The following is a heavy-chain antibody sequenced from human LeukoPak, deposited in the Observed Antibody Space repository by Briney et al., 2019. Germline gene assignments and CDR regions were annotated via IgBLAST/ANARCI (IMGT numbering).Heavy chain of an antibody. V-gene: IGHV3-30*02. D-gene: IGHD4-17*01. CDR3: AKDSVKVTTVRRVPHYMDV. CDR2: IRYDGSIK. CDR1: GFTFSNYG. J-gene: IGHJ6*03. Sequence: GGSLRLSCAASGFTFSNYGIHWVRQAPGKGLEGVAFIRYDGSIKYYADSVKGRFTISRDNSKNTLYLQMNSLRAEDTAVYYCAKDSVKVTTVRRVPHYMDVWGKGTTVTISS.